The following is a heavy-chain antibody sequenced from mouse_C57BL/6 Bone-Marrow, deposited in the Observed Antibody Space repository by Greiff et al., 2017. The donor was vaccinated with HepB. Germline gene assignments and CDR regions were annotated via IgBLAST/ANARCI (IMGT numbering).Heavy chain of an antibody. D-gene: IGHD2-13*01. CDR1: GFTFSSYG. V-gene: IGHV5-6*01. CDR2: ISSGGSYT. CDR3: ANPYGEGFAY. J-gene: IGHJ3*01. Sequence: EVKLMESGGDLVKPGGSLKLSCAASGFTFSSYGMSWVRQTPDKRLEWVATISSGGSYTYYPDSVKGRFTISRDNAKNTLYLQMSSLKSEDTAMDYCANPYGEGFAYWGQGTLVTVSA.